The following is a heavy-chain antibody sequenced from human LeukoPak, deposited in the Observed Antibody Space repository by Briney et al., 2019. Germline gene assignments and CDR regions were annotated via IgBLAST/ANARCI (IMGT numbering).Heavy chain of an antibody. J-gene: IGHJ3*02. V-gene: IGHV4-30-2*05. D-gene: IGHD2-21*02. CDR3: ARDRGGSVVVTDRDAFDI. CDR2: IYHSGST. Sequence: SQTLSLTCAVSGGSISSGGYSWSWIRQPPGKGLEWIGYIYHSGSTYYNPSLKSRVTISVDTSKNQFSLKLSSVTAADTAVYYCARDRGGSVVVTDRDAFDIRGQGTMVTVSS. CDR1: GGSISSGGYS.